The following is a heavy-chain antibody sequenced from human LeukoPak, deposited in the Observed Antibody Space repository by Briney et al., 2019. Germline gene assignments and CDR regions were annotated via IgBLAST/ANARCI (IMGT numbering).Heavy chain of an antibody. CDR3: ASSRQRGETIFDY. D-gene: IGHD3-16*01. V-gene: IGHV1-8*01. Sequence: ASVKVSCKASGYTFTSYDINWVRQATGQGLEWMGWMNPNSGNTGYAQKFQGRVTMTRNTSISTAYMELSSLRSEDTAVYYCASSRQRGETIFDYWEQGTLVTVSS. CDR2: MNPNSGNT. J-gene: IGHJ4*02. CDR1: GYTFTSYD.